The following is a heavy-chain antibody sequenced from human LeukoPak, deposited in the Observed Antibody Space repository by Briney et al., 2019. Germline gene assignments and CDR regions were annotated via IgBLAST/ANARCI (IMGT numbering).Heavy chain of an antibody. V-gene: IGHV4-39*01. J-gene: IGHJ1*01. Sequence: PSETLSLTCTVSGGSISTSRYYWCWIRQPPGKGLEWIGSIFYSGSTYYNPSLKSRVTISVDTSKKQFSLKLSSVTAADTAVYYCARTVGEPGAEYFQHWGQGTLVTVSS. CDR3: ARTVGEPGAEYFQH. CDR2: IFYSGST. D-gene: IGHD3-10*01. CDR1: GGSISTSRYY.